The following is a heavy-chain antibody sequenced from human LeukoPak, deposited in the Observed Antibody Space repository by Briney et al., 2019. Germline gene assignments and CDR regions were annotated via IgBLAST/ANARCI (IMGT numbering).Heavy chain of an antibody. CDR3: ARVSSTSCWGY. J-gene: IGHJ4*02. Sequence: GASVKVSCKPSGYTFNSYGISWVRQAPGQGLEWMGWISAYNGNTNYAQKLQGRVTMTTDTSTSTAYMELRSLRSEDTAVYYCARVSSTSCWGYWGQGTLVTVSS. V-gene: IGHV1-18*01. CDR2: ISAYNGNT. D-gene: IGHD2-2*01. CDR1: GYTFNSYG.